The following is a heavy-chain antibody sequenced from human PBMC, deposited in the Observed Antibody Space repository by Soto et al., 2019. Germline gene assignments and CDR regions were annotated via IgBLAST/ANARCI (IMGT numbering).Heavy chain of an antibody. CDR3: ARNYCSGGSCYDYYYMDV. J-gene: IGHJ6*03. D-gene: IGHD2-15*01. CDR2: INPSGGST. Sequence: ASVKVSCKASGYTFTSYYMHWVRQAPGQGLEWMGIINPSGGSTSYAQKFQGRVTMTRDTSISTAYMELSRLRSDDTAVYYCARNYCSGGSCYDYYYMDVWGKGTTVTVSS. CDR1: GYTFTSYY. V-gene: IGHV1-46*01.